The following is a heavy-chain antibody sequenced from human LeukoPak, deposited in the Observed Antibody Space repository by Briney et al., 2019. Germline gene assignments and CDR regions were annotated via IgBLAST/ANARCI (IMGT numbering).Heavy chain of an antibody. J-gene: IGHJ4*02. CDR2: IYYSGGT. V-gene: IGHV4-59*08. D-gene: IGHD3-10*01. CDR1: GRSVTSYY. CDR3: ARHEGYYGSGSYPHYFDY. Sequence: NTSEPLSLTCTVSGRSVTSYYWRWIRQPPERGLEWIGYIYYSGGTNYNPSLKSRVTISVDTSKNQFSLKLSFVTAADTAVYYCARHEGYYGSGSYPHYFDYWGQGTLVTVSS.